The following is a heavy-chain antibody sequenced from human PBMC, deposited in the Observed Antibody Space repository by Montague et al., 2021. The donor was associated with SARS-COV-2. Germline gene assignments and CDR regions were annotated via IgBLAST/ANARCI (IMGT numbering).Heavy chain of an antibody. CDR3: ARELADYGMDA. CDR1: GFTFSSYA. V-gene: IGHV3-30-3*01. J-gene: IGHJ6*02. Sequence: SLRLSCPASGFTFSSYAMHWFRQAPGKGLEWVAVISYDGSNKYYADSVKGRFTISRDNSKNTLYLQMNSLRAEDTAVYYCARELADYGMDAWGQGTTVTVSS. CDR2: ISYDGSNK.